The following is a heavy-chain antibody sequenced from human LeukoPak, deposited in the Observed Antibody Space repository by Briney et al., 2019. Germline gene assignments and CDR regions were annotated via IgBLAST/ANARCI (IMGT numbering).Heavy chain of an antibody. CDR2: MNPNSGNT. Sequence: ASVTVSCKASGYTFTSYDINWVRQAPGQGLEWMGWMNPNSGNTGCAQKFQGRVTMTRNTSISTAYMELSSLRSEDTAVYYCARMRDSSYYYYYGMDVWGQGTTVTVSS. J-gene: IGHJ6*02. V-gene: IGHV1-8*01. CDR3: ARMRDSSYYYYYGMDV. D-gene: IGHD2-15*01. CDR1: GYTFTSYD.